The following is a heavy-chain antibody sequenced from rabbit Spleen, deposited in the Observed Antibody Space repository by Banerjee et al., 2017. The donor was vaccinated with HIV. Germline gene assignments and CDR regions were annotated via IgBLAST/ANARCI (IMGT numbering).Heavy chain of an antibody. V-gene: IGHV1S40*01. CDR1: GFSFSNKAV. J-gene: IGHJ4*01. CDR3: VREVAAKFGL. CDR2: INGVTGKA. Sequence: QSLEESGGDLVKPGASLTLTCTASGFSFSNKAVMCWVRQAPGKGLDWIACINGVTGKAVYASWAKGRFTFSKTSSTTVTLQMTSLTAADTATYFCVREVAAKFGLWGPGTLVTVS. D-gene: IGHD4-1*01.